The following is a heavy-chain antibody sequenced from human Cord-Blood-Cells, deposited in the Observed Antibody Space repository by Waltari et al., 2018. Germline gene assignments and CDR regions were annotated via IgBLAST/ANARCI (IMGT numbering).Heavy chain of an antibody. Sequence: EVQLLESGGGLVQPGGSLRLSCAASGFTFSSYAISWVRQAPGKGLEWVSAISVSGGSTYYADSVKGRFTISRDNSKNTLYLQMNSLRAEDTAVYYCAKDYLSSSWYDYWGQGTLVTVSS. J-gene: IGHJ4*02. V-gene: IGHV3-23*01. CDR1: GFTFSSYA. D-gene: IGHD6-13*01. CDR3: AKDYLSSSWYDY. CDR2: ISVSGGST.